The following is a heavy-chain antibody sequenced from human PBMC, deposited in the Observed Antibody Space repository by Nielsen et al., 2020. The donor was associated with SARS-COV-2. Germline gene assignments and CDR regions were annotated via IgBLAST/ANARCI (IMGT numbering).Heavy chain of an antibody. V-gene: IGHV3-11*03. CDR2: ISSSSSYT. Sequence: GGSLRLSCAASGFTFSDYYMSWIRQAPGKGLEWVSYISSSSSYTNYADSVKSRFTISRDNAKNSLYLQMNSLRAEDTAVYYCARYSSWLRGWFDPWGQGTLVTVSS. J-gene: IGHJ5*02. D-gene: IGHD6-13*01. CDR3: ARYSSWLRGWFDP. CDR1: GFTFSDYY.